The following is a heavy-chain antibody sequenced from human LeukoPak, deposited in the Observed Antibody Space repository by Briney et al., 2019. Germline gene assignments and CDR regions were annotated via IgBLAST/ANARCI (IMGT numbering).Heavy chain of an antibody. Sequence: SGTLSLTCTVSGGSISSTIYYWAWVRQPPGKGLEWIGSSSYSGNTFYNSSLTSRVSISEDTSKNQFSLKLTSVTAADTAVYYCARPPLLWRQGILVTVSS. V-gene: IGHV4-39*01. CDR2: SSYSGNT. D-gene: IGHD2-21*01. CDR3: ARPPLL. CDR1: GGSISSTIYY. J-gene: IGHJ4*02.